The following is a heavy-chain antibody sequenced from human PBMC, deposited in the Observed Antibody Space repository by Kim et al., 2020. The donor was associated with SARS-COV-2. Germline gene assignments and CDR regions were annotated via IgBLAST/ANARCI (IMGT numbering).Heavy chain of an antibody. CDR1: GFTFSSYG. CDR3: AKDTGIAVAAQDFGDY. Sequence: GGSLRLSCAASGFTFSSYGMHWVRQAPGKGLEWVAVIWYDGSNKYYADSVKGRFTISRDNSKNTLYLQMNSLRAEDTAVYYCAKDTGIAVAAQDFGDYWGQGTLVTVSS. CDR2: IWYDGSNK. D-gene: IGHD6-19*01. V-gene: IGHV3-33*06. J-gene: IGHJ4*02.